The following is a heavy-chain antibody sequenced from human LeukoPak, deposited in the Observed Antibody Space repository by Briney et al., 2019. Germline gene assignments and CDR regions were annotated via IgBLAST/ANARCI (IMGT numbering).Heavy chain of an antibody. D-gene: IGHD3-3*01. J-gene: IGHJ6*03. V-gene: IGHV4-38-2*01. CDR2: IFHSGTT. CDR3: GRLRGSAIFGVVILDYYMDV. CDR1: GYSISRGYY. Sequence: SETLSLTCGVSGYSISRGYYWGWIRPPPGKGLEWIGSIFHSGTTYYNPSLKSRVTISVDTSKNQFSLRLTSVTAADTALYYCGRLRGSAIFGVVILDYYMDVWGKGTTVTVSS.